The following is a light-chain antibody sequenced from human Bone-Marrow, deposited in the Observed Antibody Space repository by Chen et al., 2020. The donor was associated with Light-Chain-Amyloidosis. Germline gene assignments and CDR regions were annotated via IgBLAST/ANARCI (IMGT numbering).Light chain of an antibody. CDR1: SSNIGAGYD. CDR3: AAWDGSLSGYV. Sequence: QSVLTQPPSVSGSPGQRVTISSTGSSSNIGAGYDVHWYKQLPGPAPKLLIYGNSNRPSGVPDRFSGSKSGTAAFLAISGLRSEDEADYYCAAWDGSLSGYVFGTGTKVIVL. J-gene: IGLJ1*01. V-gene: IGLV1-40*01. CDR2: GNS.